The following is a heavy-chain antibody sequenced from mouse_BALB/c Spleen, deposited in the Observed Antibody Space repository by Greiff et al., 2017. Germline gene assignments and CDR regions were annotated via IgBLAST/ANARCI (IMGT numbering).Heavy chain of an antibody. J-gene: IGHJ3*01. CDR1: GYSITSGYY. D-gene: IGHD2-1*01. CDR3: ARDTGNWFAY. Sequence: EVQLVESGPGLVKPSQSLSLTCSVTGYSITSGYYWNWIRQFPGNKLEWMGYISYDGSNNYNPSLKNRISITRDTSKNQFFLKLNSVTTEDTATYYCARDTGNWFAYWGQGTLVTVSA. CDR2: ISYDGSN. V-gene: IGHV3-6*02.